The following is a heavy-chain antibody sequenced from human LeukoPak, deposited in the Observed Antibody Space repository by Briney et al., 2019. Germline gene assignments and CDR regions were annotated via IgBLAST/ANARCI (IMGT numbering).Heavy chain of an antibody. V-gene: IGHV3-48*01. J-gene: IGHJ4*02. D-gene: IGHD3-10*01. CDR3: AREPLITMVRGVIIDPGTIDY. CDR2: ISSSSSTI. CDR1: GFTFSSYS. Sequence: PGGSLRLSCAASGFTFSSYSMNWVRQAPGKGLEWVSYISSSSSTIYYADSVKGRFTISRDNAKNSLYLQMNSLRAEDTAVHYCAREPLITMVRGVIIDPGTIDYWGQGTLVTVSS.